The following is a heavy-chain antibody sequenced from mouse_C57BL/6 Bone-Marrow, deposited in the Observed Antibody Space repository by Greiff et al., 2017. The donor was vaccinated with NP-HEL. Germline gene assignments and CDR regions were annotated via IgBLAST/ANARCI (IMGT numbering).Heavy chain of an antibody. D-gene: IGHD2-10*01. CDR1: GYSITSGYY. V-gene: IGHV3-6*01. Sequence: EVHLVESGPGLVKPSQSLSLTCSVTGYSITSGYYWNWIRQFPGNKLEWMGYISYDGSNNYNPSLKNRISITRDTSKNQFFLKLNSVTTEDTATYYCARVPYSPFAYWGQGTLVTVSA. J-gene: IGHJ3*01. CDR3: ARVPYSPFAY. CDR2: ISYDGSN.